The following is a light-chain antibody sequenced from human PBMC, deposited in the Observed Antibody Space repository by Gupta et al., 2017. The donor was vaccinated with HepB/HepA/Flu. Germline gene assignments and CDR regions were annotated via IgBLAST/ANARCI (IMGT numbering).Light chain of an antibody. J-gene: IGKJ1*01. CDR2: RGS. CDR1: QSRVHRDGNTY. V-gene: IGKV2-30*02. CDR3: REVIEWPWT. Sequence: DVVMTQSPFSLPVTLGQPASISCRSSQSRVHRDGNTYLNWFQQRPGQSPRRLIYRGSNRDSGVPDRFSGSGSGTDFTVRISSVDAEDVGVYYCREVIEWPWTFGQGTKVEIK.